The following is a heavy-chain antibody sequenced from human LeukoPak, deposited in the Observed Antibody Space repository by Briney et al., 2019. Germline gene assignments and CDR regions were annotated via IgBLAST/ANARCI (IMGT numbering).Heavy chain of an antibody. V-gene: IGHV3-9*01. CDR3: ARGVSSDWYILEY. D-gene: IGHD6-19*01. J-gene: IGHJ4*02. CDR1: GFTFDDYA. Sequence: GGSPRLSCAASGFTFDDYAMHWVRQAPGKGLEWVSNINWNSGSIGYADSVKGRFTISRDNAKNSLYLQMNSLRVEDTAVCYCARGVSSDWYILEYWGQGTLVTVSS. CDR2: INWNSGSI.